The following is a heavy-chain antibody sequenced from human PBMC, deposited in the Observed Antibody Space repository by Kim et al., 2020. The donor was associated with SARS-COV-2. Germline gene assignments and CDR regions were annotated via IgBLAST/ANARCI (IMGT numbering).Heavy chain of an antibody. CDR3: ARGRRAYCGGDCSTHTFDI. D-gene: IGHD2-21*02. V-gene: IGHV3-33*05. CDR2: ISYDGNNK. J-gene: IGHJ3*02. Sequence: GGSLRLSCAASGFTFSSYGIHWVRQAPGKGLEWVALISYDGNNKYYADSVKGRFTISRDNSKSTLYLQMNSLRAEDSAVYYCARGRRAYCGGDCSTHTFDIWGQGTLVTVSS. CDR1: GFTFSSYG.